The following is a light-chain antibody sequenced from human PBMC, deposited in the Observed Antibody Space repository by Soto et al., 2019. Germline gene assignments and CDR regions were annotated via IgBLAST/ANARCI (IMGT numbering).Light chain of an antibody. CDR2: GAS. J-gene: IGKJ3*01. V-gene: IGKV3-20*01. CDR3: HQYGSTPFT. CDR1: HSVSTNY. Sequence: EIVLTQSPGTLSLSPGYRATLSCRASHSVSTNYLAWYQQKLGQAPRLLIYGASSRATGIPDRFSGNGSGTDFTLTISRLEPEDFAVYYCHQYGSTPFTFGPGTKVDIK.